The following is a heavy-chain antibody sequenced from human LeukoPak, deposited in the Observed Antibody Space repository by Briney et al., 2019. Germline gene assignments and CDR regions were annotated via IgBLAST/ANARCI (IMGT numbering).Heavy chain of an antibody. CDR2: ISTGSTYI. D-gene: IGHD6-19*01. Sequence: GGSLRLSCAASGFTFSSYSMNWVRQAPGKGLEWVSSISTGSTYIYSADSVKGRFTISRDNTKNSLYLQMNSLRGEDTAVYYCARVSVAGPYYFDYWGQGALVTVSS. CDR1: GFTFSSYS. J-gene: IGHJ4*02. CDR3: ARVSVAGPYYFDY. V-gene: IGHV3-21*01.